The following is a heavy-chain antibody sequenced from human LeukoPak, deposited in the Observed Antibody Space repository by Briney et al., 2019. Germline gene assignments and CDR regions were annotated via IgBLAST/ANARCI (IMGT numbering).Heavy chain of an antibody. V-gene: IGHV3-30*02. CDR3: ARGARFGELLFDY. J-gene: IGHJ4*02. Sequence: PGGSLRLSCAASGFTFSSYGMHWVRQAPGKGLEWVAFIRYDGSNKYYADSVKGRFTISRDNSKNTLYLQMNSLRAEDTAVYYCARGARFGELLFDYWGQGTLVTVSS. D-gene: IGHD3-10*01. CDR1: GFTFSSYG. CDR2: IRYDGSNK.